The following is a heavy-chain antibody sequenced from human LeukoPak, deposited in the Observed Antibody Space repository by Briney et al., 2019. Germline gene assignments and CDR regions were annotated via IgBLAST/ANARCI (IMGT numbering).Heavy chain of an antibody. D-gene: IGHD7-27*01. CDR1: RFTFSGHY. CDR2: IGISGETS. Sequence: GGSLRLSCAASRFTFSGHYMSWIRQAPGKGLEWLSHIGISGETSYNADSVKGRFTISRDNGKSTLYLQMNSLGVEDTAVYYCTRYGDSANKVDFWGQGTLVTVSS. V-gene: IGHV3-11*01. CDR3: TRYGDSANKVDF. J-gene: IGHJ4*02.